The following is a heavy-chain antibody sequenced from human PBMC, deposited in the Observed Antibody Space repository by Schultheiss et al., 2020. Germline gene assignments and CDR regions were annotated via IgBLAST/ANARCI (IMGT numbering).Heavy chain of an antibody. D-gene: IGHD6-6*01. CDR3: ARDQAARPSWFDP. Sequence: SETLSLTCTVSGGSISSYYWSWIRQPPGKGLEWIGYIYYSGSTNYNPSLKSRVTISVDTSKNQFSLKLSSVTAADTAVYYCARDQAARPSWFDPWGQGTLVTVSS. V-gene: IGHV4-59*12. CDR2: IYYSGST. J-gene: IGHJ5*02. CDR1: GGSISSYY.